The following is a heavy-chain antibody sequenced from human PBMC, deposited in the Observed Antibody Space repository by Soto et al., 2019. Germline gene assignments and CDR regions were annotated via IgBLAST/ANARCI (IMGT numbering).Heavy chain of an antibody. CDR3: ARRYGTTFDY. Sequence: QVQLQESGPGLVKPSETLSPTCTVSGGSISSYYWSWIRQPPGKGLEWIGYIYYSGSTNYNPSLKSGFTISVDTPKTRFPLKLSSVPAAATAVYYCARRYGTTFDYWGQGTLVTVSS. CDR1: GGSISSYY. J-gene: IGHJ4*02. D-gene: IGHD1-7*01. V-gene: IGHV4-59*01. CDR2: IYYSGST.